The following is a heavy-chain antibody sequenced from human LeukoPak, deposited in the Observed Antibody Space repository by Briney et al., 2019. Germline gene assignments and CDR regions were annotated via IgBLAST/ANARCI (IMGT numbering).Heavy chain of an antibody. D-gene: IGHD3-22*01. CDR2: IAVGSGNT. V-gene: IGHV1-58*02. CDR1: GFSFSSSS. CDR3: ARGKNYYDSSGYPYYFDY. J-gene: IGHJ4*02. Sequence: GTSVKVSCKASGFSFSSSSMQWVRQARGQRLEWIGWIAVGSGNTNYAQKFQGRVTITRDMSTSTAYMELSSLRSEDTAVYYCARGKNYYDSSGYPYYFDYWGQGTLVTVSS.